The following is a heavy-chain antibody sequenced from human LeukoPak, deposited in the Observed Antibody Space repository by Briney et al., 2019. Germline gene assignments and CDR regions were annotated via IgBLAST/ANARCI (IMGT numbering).Heavy chain of an antibody. CDR1: GGSTSSYY. V-gene: IGHV4-59*01. Sequence: SETLSLTCTVSGGSTSSYYWNWIRQPPGKGLGWIGYIYYSGTTNYNPSLKSRVTISVDTSKNQFSLKLSSVTAADTAVYYCARFPQGGYNYFDYWGQGTLVTVSS. CDR2: IYYSGTT. J-gene: IGHJ4*02. D-gene: IGHD5-24*01. CDR3: ARFPQGGYNYFDY.